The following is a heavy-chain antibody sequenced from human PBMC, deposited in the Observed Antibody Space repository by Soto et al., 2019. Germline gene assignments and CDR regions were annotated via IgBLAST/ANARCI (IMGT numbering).Heavy chain of an antibody. CDR2: ITGSSSNL. CDR3: AKGGAVYGLLTHDY. J-gene: IGHJ4*02. Sequence: EVQLLESGGGLEQPGGSLRLSCAASGFTFRDYAMSWVRQAPGKGLEWVTTITGSSSNLYYSDSVKGRFAISRDNSKNTLYLQMDSLTAEDTAVDYCAKGGAVYGLLTHDYWGQGTLVTVSS. V-gene: IGHV3-23*01. CDR1: GFTFRDYA. D-gene: IGHD3-9*01.